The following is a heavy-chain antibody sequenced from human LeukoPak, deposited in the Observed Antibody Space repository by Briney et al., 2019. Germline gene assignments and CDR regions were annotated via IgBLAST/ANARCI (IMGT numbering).Heavy chain of an antibody. CDR1: GGSISSSSYY. D-gene: IGHD3-3*01. J-gene: IGHJ5*02. CDR2: IYYSGST. V-gene: IGHV4-39*07. CDR3: ASQTSGDDFWSGYYYESAPLGWFDP. Sequence: SETLSLTCTVSGGSISSSSYYWGWIRQPPGKGLEWIGSIYYSGSTYYNPSLKSRVTISVDTSKNQFSLRLSSVTAADTAVYYCASQTSGDDFWSGYYYESAPLGWFDPWGQGTLVTVSS.